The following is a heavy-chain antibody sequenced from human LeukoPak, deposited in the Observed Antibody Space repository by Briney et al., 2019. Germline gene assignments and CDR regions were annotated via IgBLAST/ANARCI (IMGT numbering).Heavy chain of an antibody. CDR2: INPSGGST. V-gene: IGHV1-46*01. J-gene: IGHJ4*02. Sequence: ASVTVSCKASGYTFTSYYMHWVRQAPGQGLEWMGIINPSGGSTSYAQKFQGRVTMTRDTSTSTVYMELSSLRSEDTAVYYCARDWGLRYFDWLSSYYFDYWGQGTLVTVSS. D-gene: IGHD3-9*01. CDR3: ARDWGLRYFDWLSSYYFDY. CDR1: GYTFTSYY.